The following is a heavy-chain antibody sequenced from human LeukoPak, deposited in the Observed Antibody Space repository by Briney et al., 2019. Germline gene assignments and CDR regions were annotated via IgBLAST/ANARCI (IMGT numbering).Heavy chain of an antibody. CDR1: GPSVSSSSYY. Sequence: PSETLSLTCSVSGPSVSSSSYYWSWIRQPPGKGLEWIGYIYYSGSTNYNLSLKSRVTMSLDTSKNEVSLRLRSVTAADTAVYYCASRHGNSGSSICWGQGTLVSVCS. D-gene: IGHD3-10*01. V-gene: IGHV4-61*01. J-gene: IGHJ4*02. CDR2: IYYSGST. CDR3: ASRHGNSGSSIC.